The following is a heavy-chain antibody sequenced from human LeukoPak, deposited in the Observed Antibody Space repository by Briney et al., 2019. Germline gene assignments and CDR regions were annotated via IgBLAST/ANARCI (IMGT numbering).Heavy chain of an antibody. CDR2: TRIEATSYTK. CDR1: GFTFGDHC. V-gene: IGHV3-72*01. CDR3: ARGPYYAFWSRLSFDKGFDY. D-gene: IGHD3-3*01. J-gene: IGHJ4*02. Sequence: PGGSLRLSCAASGFTFGDHCVDWVRQGPGQGLEWVGLTRIEATSYTKEYAASVKGRFTISRNDSKTSLYLQMSSLTTEDTAVYYCARGPYYAFWSRLSFDKGFDYWGQGTLVTVSS.